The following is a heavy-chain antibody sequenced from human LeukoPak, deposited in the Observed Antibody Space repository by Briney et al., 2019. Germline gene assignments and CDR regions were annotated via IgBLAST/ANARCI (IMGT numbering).Heavy chain of an antibody. CDR2: ISGSGGST. J-gene: IGHJ3*02. CDR3: AKGEDVWSAYQGAFDI. CDR1: GFTFSSYA. Sequence: GGSLRLSCAASGFTFSSYAMSWVRQAPGKGLEWVSAISGSGGSTYYADSVKGRFTISRDNSKNTLYLQMNSLRAEDTAVYYCAKGEDVWSAYQGAFDIWGQGTMVTVSS. D-gene: IGHD3-3*01. V-gene: IGHV3-23*01.